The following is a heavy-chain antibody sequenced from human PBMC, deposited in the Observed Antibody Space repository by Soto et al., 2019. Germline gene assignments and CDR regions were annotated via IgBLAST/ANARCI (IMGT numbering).Heavy chain of an antibody. CDR2: IYYSGST. CDR1: CGSISSYY. D-gene: IGHD1-1*01. V-gene: IGHV4-59*01. J-gene: IGHJ6*03. CDR3: ASQGTHYYYYYMDV. Sequence: SETLSLTCTVSCGSISSYYWSWIRQPPGKGLEWIGYIYYSGSTNYNPSLKSRVTMSVDTSKNQFSLKLSSVTAADTAVYYCASQGTHYYYYYMDVWGKGTTVTVSS.